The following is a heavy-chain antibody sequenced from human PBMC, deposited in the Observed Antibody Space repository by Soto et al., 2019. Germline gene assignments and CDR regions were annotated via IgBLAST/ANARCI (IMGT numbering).Heavy chain of an antibody. CDR1: GGSISSYY. Sequence: QVQLQESGPGLVKPSETLSLTCTVSGGSISSYYWSWIRQPPGKGLEWIGYIYYSGSTNYNPSLKSRVTISVDTSKNQFSLKLSSVTAADTAVYYWARATPGYYGMDVWGQGTTVTVSS. CDR2: IYYSGST. V-gene: IGHV4-59*01. CDR3: ARATPGYYGMDV. J-gene: IGHJ6*02.